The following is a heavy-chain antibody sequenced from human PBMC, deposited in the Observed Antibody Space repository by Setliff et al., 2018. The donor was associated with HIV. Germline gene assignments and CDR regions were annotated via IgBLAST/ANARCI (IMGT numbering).Heavy chain of an antibody. V-gene: IGHV4-31*03. CDR3: AGGRYFRDISDSRFDF. Sequence: SETLSLTCSVSGGSITTDGYYWSCIRHCPGKGLEWIGYIYHTGSTNYNPSLASRLVMSLDPSKNQFSLKLNSMTAADTAMYYCAGGRYFRDISDSRFDFWGQGKLVTVSS. J-gene: IGHJ4*02. CDR2: IYHTGST. CDR1: GGSITTDGYY. D-gene: IGHD2-21*02.